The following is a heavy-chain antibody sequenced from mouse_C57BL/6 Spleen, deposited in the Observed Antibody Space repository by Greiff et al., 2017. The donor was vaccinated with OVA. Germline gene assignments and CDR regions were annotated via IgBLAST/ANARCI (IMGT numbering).Heavy chain of an antibody. CDR1: GYTFTSYG. J-gene: IGHJ1*03. CDR3: ARRRTTVVATDFDV. V-gene: IGHV1-81*01. Sequence: QVQLQQSGAELARPGASVKLSCKASGYTFTSYGISWVKQRTGQGLEWIGEIYPRSGNTYYNEKFKGKATLTADKSSSTAYMELRSLTSEDSAVYFCARRRTTVVATDFDVWGTGTTVTVSS. D-gene: IGHD1-1*01. CDR2: IYPRSGNT.